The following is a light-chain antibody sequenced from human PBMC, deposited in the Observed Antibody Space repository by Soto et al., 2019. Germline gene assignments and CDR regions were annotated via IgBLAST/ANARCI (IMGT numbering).Light chain of an antibody. V-gene: IGLV7-46*01. CDR2: DTS. J-gene: IGLJ2*01. CDR3: LLSYNAARV. CDR1: TGAVTSNHH. Sequence: QAVVTQEPSLTVSPGGPVTLTCGSSTGAVTSNHHPYWFQQKAGQAPRTLIYDTSNKHSWTPARFSGSLLGDKGALTLSGAQPEDEAQYYCLLSYNAARVFGGGTKVTVL.